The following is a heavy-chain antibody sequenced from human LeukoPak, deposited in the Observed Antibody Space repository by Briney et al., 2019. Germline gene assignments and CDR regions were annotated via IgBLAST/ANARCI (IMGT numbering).Heavy chain of an antibody. D-gene: IGHD6-25*01. J-gene: IGHJ5*02. CDR2: ISAYNGNT. CDR1: GYTFTSYG. CDR3: ARVPGSGGYGWFDP. V-gene: IGHV1-18*01. Sequence: ASVKVSCKASGYTFTSYGISWVRQPPGQGLDWMGCISAYNGNTNNAQKLHGRVTMTTDTYTSTAYMWLRSLRSDDTAVYYCARVPGSGGYGWFDPWGERTLVTVSP.